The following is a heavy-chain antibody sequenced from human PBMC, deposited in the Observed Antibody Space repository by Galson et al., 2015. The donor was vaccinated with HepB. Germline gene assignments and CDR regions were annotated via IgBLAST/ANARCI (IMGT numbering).Heavy chain of an antibody. D-gene: IGHD6-19*01. CDR1: GDSVSSTSAA. CDR2: TSYRSKWYS. J-gene: IGHJ4*02. V-gene: IGHV6-1*01. CDR3: ARYGSGWYVDS. Sequence: CAISGDSVSSTSAAWNWFRQSPSRGLEWLGRTSYRSKWYSDYAGSLRSRVTINPDTSKNQFSLQLNSVTPEDRAVYYCARYGSGWYVDSWGQGTLVTVSA.